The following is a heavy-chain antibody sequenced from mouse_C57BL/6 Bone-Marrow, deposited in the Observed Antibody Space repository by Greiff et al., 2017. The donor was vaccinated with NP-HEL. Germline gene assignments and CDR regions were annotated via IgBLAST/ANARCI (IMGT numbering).Heavy chain of an antibody. D-gene: IGHD1-1*01. CDR2: IHPNSGST. V-gene: IGHV1-64*01. CDR3: ARSYYGSSRFAY. Sequence: QVQLQQPGAELVKPGASVKLSCKASGYTFTSYWMHWVKQRPGQGLEWIGMIHPNSGSTNYNEKFKSKATLTVDKSSSTAYMQLSSLTSEDSAVYYCARSYYGSSRFAYWGQGTLVTVSA. J-gene: IGHJ3*01. CDR1: GYTFTSYW.